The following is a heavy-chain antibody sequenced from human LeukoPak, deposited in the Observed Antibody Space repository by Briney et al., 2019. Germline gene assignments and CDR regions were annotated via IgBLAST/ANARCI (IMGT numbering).Heavy chain of an antibody. J-gene: IGHJ4*02. CDR2: IYTSGGT. CDR3: ARGVFYYDTSGRGYYFDY. D-gene: IGHD3-22*01. V-gene: IGHV4-4*07. Sequence: SETLSLTCTVSGGSIGSYYWSWIWQPAGKGLEWIGRIYTSGGTVYNPSLKSRVTMSVDTSKNQFSLKLSSVTAADTAVYYCARGVFYYDTSGRGYYFDYWGQGTLVTVSS. CDR1: GGSIGSYY.